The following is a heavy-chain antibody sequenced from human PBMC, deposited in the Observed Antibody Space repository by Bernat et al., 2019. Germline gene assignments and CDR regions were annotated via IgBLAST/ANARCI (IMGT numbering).Heavy chain of an antibody. D-gene: IGHD2-21*02. CDR1: GGSFSGYY. CDR2: INHSGST. CDR3: ARGRSRGLRNWFDP. V-gene: IGHV4-34*01. J-gene: IGHJ5*02. Sequence: QVQLQQWGAGLLKPSETLSLTCAVYGGSFSGYYWSWIRQPPGKGLEWIGEINHSGSTNYNPSLKSRVTISVDTSKNQFSLKLSSVTAADTAVYYCARGRSRGLRNWFDPWGQGTLVTVSS.